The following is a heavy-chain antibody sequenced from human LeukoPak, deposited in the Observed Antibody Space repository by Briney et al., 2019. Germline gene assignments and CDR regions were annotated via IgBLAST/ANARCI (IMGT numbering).Heavy chain of an antibody. Sequence: PGGSLRLSCSASGFTFSSYVMHWVRQAPGKGLEYVSTISSDGGSTYYADSVKGRFTISRDTSKNTLYLQMNSLRAEDTAVYYCAKGMGEDGSYYLDYWGQGTLVTVSS. CDR2: ISSDGGST. V-gene: IGHV3-64*04. J-gene: IGHJ4*02. D-gene: IGHD1-26*01. CDR1: GFTFSSYV. CDR3: AKGMGEDGSYYLDY.